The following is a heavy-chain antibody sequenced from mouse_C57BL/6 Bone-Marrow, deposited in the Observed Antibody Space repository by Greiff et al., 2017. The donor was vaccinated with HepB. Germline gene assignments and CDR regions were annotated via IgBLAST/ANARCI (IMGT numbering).Heavy chain of an antibody. CDR3: AREGNYYGSRGYFDV. Sequence: QVQLQQSGAELMKPGASVKLSCKATGYTFTGYWIEWVKQRPGHGLEWIGEILPGSGSTNYNEKFKGKATFTADTSSNTAYMQLSSLTTEDSASYYWAREGNYYGSRGYFDVWGAGTTVTVSS. D-gene: IGHD1-1*01. J-gene: IGHJ1*01. CDR1: GYTFTGYW. CDR2: ILPGSGST. V-gene: IGHV1-9*01.